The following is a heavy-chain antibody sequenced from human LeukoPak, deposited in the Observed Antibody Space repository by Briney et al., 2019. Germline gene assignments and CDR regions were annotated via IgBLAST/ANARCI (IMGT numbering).Heavy chain of an antibody. D-gene: IGHD3-10*01. CDR3: ATNLWSRGGDYWYFDL. CDR1: GGTFSSYA. CDR2: IVPIFGTA. Sequence: ASVKVSCKASGGTFSSYAINWVRQAPGQGLEWMGGIVPIFGTADYAQKFQGRVTITADESTSTAYMDLSSLRSEDTALYYCATNLWSRGGDYWYFDLWGRGTLVTVSS. V-gene: IGHV1-69*13. J-gene: IGHJ2*01.